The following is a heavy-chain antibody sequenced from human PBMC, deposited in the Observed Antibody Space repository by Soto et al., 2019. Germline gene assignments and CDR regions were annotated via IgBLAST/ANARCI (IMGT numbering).Heavy chain of an antibody. J-gene: IGHJ6*02. CDR3: AKDIMGELELLALSYGMDV. D-gene: IGHD1-7*01. CDR1: GFTFSTYG. Sequence: SGGSLRLSCEASGFTFSTYGMHWVRQAPGKGLEWVAVISYDGSNKYYADSVKGRFTISRDNSKNTLYLQMNSLRAEDTAVYYCAKDIMGELELLALSYGMDVWGQGTTVTVYS. CDR2: ISYDGSNK. V-gene: IGHV3-30*18.